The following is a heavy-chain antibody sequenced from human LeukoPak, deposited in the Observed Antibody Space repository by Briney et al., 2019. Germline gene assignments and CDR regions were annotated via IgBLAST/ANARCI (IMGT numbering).Heavy chain of an antibody. CDR2: ISGSGGST. CDR1: GFTFSSYA. D-gene: IGHD4-11*01. Sequence: GGSLRLSCAVSGFTFSSYAMSWVRQAPGKGLEWVSVISGSGGSTDYADSVKGRFTISRDNSKNTLYLQMNSLRAEDTAVYYCAKDSGRYDYSNRFDYWGQGTLVTVSS. J-gene: IGHJ4*02. CDR3: AKDSGRYDYSNRFDY. V-gene: IGHV3-23*01.